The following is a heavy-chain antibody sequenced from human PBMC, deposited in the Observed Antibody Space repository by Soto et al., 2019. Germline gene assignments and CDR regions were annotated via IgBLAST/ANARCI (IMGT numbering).Heavy chain of an antibody. V-gene: IGHV4-59*01. CDR3: ARDLMSSSDDYYYYGMDV. J-gene: IGHJ6*02. CDR2: IYYSGST. D-gene: IGHD6-6*01. CDR1: GGSISSYY. Sequence: PSETLSLTCTVSGGSISSYYWSWIRQPPGKGLEWIGYIYYSGSTNYNPSLKSRVTISVDTSKNQFSLKLSSVTAADTAVYYCARDLMSSSDDYYYYGMDVWGQGTTVTVSS.